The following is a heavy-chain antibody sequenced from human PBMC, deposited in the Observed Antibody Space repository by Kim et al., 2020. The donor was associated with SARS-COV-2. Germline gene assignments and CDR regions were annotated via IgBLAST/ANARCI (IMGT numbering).Heavy chain of an antibody. CDR3: ARDRHYVNYSYYAMDV. CDR1: GFTFSRYW. V-gene: IGHV3-7*05. J-gene: IGHJ6*01. Sequence: GGSLRLSCAASGFTFSRYWMSWVRQAPGKGLEWVANIKEDGSEKYYVDSVKGRFTVSRDNAKNSLYLQMNSLRAEDTAVYYCARDRHYVNYSYYAMDVWG. CDR2: IKEDGSEK. D-gene: IGHD3-16*01.